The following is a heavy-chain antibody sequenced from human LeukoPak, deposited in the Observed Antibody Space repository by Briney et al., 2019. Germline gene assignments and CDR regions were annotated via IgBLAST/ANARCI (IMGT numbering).Heavy chain of an antibody. Sequence: PGGSLRLSCAASGFTFSNYWMSWVRQAPGKGLEWVANINQDGSEKYYVDSVKGRFTISRDNAKNSLYLQMNSLRAKDTTVYYCARGGYSIPDYWGQGTLVTVSS. D-gene: IGHD2-15*01. CDR1: GFTFSNYW. CDR2: INQDGSEK. CDR3: ARGGYSIPDY. J-gene: IGHJ4*02. V-gene: IGHV3-7*01.